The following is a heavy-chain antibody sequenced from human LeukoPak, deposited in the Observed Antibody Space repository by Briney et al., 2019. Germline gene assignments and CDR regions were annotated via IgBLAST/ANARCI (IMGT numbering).Heavy chain of an antibody. J-gene: IGHJ6*02. Sequence: GGSLRLSCAASEFTFSSYSMNWVRQAPGKGLEWVSYISSSSSTIYYADSVKGRFTISRDNAKNSLYLQMNSLRDEDTAVYYCATHPSSWYYYGMDVWGQGTTVTVSS. CDR3: ATHPSSWYYYGMDV. D-gene: IGHD6-13*01. CDR2: ISSSSSTI. V-gene: IGHV3-48*02. CDR1: EFTFSSYS.